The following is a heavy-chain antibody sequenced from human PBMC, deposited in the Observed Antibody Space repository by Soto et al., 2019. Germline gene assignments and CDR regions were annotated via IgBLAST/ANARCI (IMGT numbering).Heavy chain of an antibody. J-gene: IGHJ6*02. D-gene: IGHD1-26*01. Sequence: PGGSLRLSCAASGFTFSSYSMNWVRQAPGKGLEWVSSISSSSSYIYYADSVKGRFTISRDNAKNSLYLQMNSLRAEDTAVYYCARDRELLYYYYGMDAWGQRTTVTVSS. CDR1: GFTFSSYS. V-gene: IGHV3-21*01. CDR2: ISSSSSYI. CDR3: ARDRELLYYYYGMDA.